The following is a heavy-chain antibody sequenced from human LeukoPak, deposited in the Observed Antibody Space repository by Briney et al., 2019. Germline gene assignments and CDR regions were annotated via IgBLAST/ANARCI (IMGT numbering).Heavy chain of an antibody. Sequence: PGRSLRLSCAASGFTFSSYAMHWVRQAPGKGLEWVAVISYDGNNKYYGDSVKGRFTISRDNSKNTLYLQMNILRAEDTAMHSCAREHIATSGNNWFDPWGQGTLVTVSS. V-gene: IGHV3-30*04. D-gene: IGHD6-13*01. CDR3: AREHIATSGNNWFDP. CDR1: GFTFSSYA. CDR2: ISYDGNNK. J-gene: IGHJ5*02.